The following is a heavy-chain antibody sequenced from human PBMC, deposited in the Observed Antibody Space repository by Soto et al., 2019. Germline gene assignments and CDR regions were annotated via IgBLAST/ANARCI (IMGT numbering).Heavy chain of an antibody. D-gene: IGHD3-16*01. V-gene: IGHV4-31*03. Sequence: SETLSLTCTVSGGSISSGGYYWSWIRQHPGKGLEWIGYIYYSGSTYYNPSLKSRVTISVDTSKNQFSLKLSSVTAADTAVYYCETGGLVHSMDVWGQGTTVTVSS. CDR2: IYYSGST. J-gene: IGHJ6*02. CDR1: GGSISSGGYY. CDR3: ETGGLVHSMDV.